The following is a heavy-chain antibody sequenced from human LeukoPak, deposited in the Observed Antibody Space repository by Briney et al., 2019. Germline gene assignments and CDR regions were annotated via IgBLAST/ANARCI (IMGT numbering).Heavy chain of an antibody. CDR3: ASLSKSGAYSSGWPPDY. V-gene: IGHV5-51*01. Sequence: GASLQISCQASGSTFTNHWIAWVRQLPGKGLEWMGFIYPDDSDTRYSPSFQGQVTISADKSISTSSLQWNTLKASHTAMYYCASLSKSGAYSSGWPPDYWGQGTWSPSPQ. CDR1: GSTFTNHW. D-gene: IGHD6-19*01. CDR2: IYPDDSDT. J-gene: IGHJ4*02.